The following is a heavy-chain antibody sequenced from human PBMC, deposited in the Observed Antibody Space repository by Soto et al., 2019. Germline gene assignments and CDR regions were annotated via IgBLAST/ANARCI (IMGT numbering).Heavy chain of an antibody. J-gene: IGHJ6*02. V-gene: IGHV3-30*18. CDR2: ISYDGSNE. Sequence: GGSLRLSCAASGFTFSSYGIHWVRQAPGKGLEWVAVISYDGSNEYYVDALKGRFTISRDNSKNTLYLEMNSLRTEDTAVYYCAKDMLLGVRGHYVMDVWGQGTTVTVSS. CDR3: AKDMLLGVRGHYVMDV. CDR1: GFTFSSYG. D-gene: IGHD3-10*01.